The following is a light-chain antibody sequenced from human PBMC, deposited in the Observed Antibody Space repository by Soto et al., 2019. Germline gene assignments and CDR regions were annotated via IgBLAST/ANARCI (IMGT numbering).Light chain of an antibody. CDR1: SSNIGAGYD. V-gene: IGLV1-40*01. J-gene: IGLJ1*01. Sequence: QSVLTQPPSVSGAPGQRVTISCTGSSSNIGAGYDAHWYQQLPGKVPKLLIYGDTNRPSGVTDRFSGSKSGTSASLAITGLQPEDEADYYCQSYDNSLSGPVFGPGTKLTV. CDR2: GDT. CDR3: QSYDNSLSGPV.